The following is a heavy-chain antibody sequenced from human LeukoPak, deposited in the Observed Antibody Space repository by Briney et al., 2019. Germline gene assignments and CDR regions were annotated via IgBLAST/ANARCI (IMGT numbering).Heavy chain of an antibody. CDR3: ARGPRDQTWFDP. CDR1: GGSISSYH. D-gene: IGHD2-2*01. CDR2: IYYSGST. J-gene: IGHJ5*02. Sequence: PSETLSLICTVSGGSISSYHWNWIRQPPGKGLEWIGYIYYSGSTNYNPSLRSRVTISVDTSKNQFSLKVSSVTAADTAVYYCARGPRDQTWFDPWGQGTRVTVSS. V-gene: IGHV4-59*01.